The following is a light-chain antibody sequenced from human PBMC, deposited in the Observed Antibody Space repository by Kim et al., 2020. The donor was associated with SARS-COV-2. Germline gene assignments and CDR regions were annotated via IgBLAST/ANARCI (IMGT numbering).Light chain of an antibody. Sequence: SSELTQDPAVSVALGQTARITCQGDSVRIYYVSWYQQKPGQAPVLVIYGQNNRPSGIPDRFSGSGSGTTASLTITGAQAEDEADYYCNSRDISGNVVFGGGTQLTVL. CDR1: SVRIYY. J-gene: IGLJ2*01. CDR3: NSRDISGNVV. V-gene: IGLV3-19*01. CDR2: GQN.